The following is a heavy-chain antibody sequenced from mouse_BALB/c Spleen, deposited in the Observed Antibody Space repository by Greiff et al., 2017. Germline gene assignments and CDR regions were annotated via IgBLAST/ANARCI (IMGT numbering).Heavy chain of an antibody. V-gene: IGHV1-80*01. CDR2: IYPGDGDT. Sequence: VQLQQSGAELVRPGSSVKISCKASGYAFSSYWMNWVKQRPGQGLEWIGQIYPGDGDTNYNGKFKGKATLTADKSSSTAYMQLSSLTSEDSAVYFCARRGNGNSYYYAMDYWGQGTSVTVSS. D-gene: IGHD2-1*01. J-gene: IGHJ4*01. CDR3: ARRGNGNSYYYAMDY. CDR1: GYAFSSYW.